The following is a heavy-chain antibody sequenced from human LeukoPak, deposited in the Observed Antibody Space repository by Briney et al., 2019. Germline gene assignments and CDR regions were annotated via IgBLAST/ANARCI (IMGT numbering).Heavy chain of an antibody. CDR3: ARIRQLAIFDY. D-gene: IGHD6-13*01. CDR1: GGSISSSSYY. Sequence: SETLSLTCTVSGGSISSSSYYWGWIRQPPGKGLEWIGSIYYSGNTYYNPSLKSRVTISVDTSKKQFSLKLSPVTAADTAVYYCARIRQLAIFDYWGQGTLVTVSS. J-gene: IGHJ4*02. V-gene: IGHV4-39*01. CDR2: IYYSGNT.